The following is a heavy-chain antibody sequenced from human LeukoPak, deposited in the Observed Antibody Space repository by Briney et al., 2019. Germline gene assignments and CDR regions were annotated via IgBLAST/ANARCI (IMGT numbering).Heavy chain of an antibody. CDR2: ISGDGGST. Sequence: GGSLRLSCAASGFTFDDYAMHWVRQTPGKGLEWVSLISGDGGSTYYADSVKGRFTISRDNSKNSLYLQMNSLRTEDTALYYCAKDTSGDYGGNQWGQGTLVTVSS. CDR3: AKDTSGDYGGNQ. CDR1: GFTFDDYA. V-gene: IGHV3-43*02. D-gene: IGHD4-23*01. J-gene: IGHJ4*02.